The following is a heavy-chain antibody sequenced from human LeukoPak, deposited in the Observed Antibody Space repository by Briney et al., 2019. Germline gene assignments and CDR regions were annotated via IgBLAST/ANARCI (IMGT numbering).Heavy chain of an antibody. V-gene: IGHV3-23*03. CDR1: GFTFRGYG. D-gene: IGHD5-12*01. CDR2: IYGGGGVI. CDR3: AKDRVPDSGYDIDY. J-gene: IGHJ4*02. Sequence: QSGGSLRLSCAASGFTFRGYGMYSVRQAPRKGLEWVAGIYGGGGVITYADSMKGRFTISRDNSENILYLQMDSLRVEDTAIYYCAKDRVPDSGYDIDYWGQGTLVTVSS.